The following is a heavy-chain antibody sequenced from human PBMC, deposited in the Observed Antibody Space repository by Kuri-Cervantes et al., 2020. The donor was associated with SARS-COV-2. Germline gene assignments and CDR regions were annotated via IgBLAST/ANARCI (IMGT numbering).Heavy chain of an antibody. V-gene: IGHV3-15*01. J-gene: IGHJ6*02. Sequence: GGPLRLSCAASGFTFSNAWMSWVRQAPGKGLEWVGRIKSKTDGGTTDYAAPVKGRFTISRDDSKNTAYLQMNSLKTEDTAVYYCTRRGYYYDSTGYGKNYYYGMDVWGQGTMVTVSS. CDR2: IKSKTDGGTT. CDR3: TRRGYYYDSTGYGKNYYYGMDV. D-gene: IGHD3-22*01. CDR1: GFTFSNAW.